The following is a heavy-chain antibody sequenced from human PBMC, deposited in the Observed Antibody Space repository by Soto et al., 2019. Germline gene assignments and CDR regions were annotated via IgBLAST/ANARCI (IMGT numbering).Heavy chain of an antibody. CDR2: INPNSGGT. CDR3: ARSLIITGTIGAYYYYGMDV. CDR1: GYTFTGYY. V-gene: IGHV1-2*04. Sequence: ASVKVSCKASGYTFTGYYMHWVRQAPGQGLEWMGWINPNSGGTNYAQKFQGWVTMTRDTSISTAYMELSRLRSDDTAVYYCARSLIITGTIGAYYYYGMDVWGQGTTGTV. D-gene: IGHD1-7*01. J-gene: IGHJ6*02.